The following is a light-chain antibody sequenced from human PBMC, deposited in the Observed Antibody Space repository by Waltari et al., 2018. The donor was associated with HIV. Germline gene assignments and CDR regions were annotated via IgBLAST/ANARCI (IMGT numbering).Light chain of an antibody. CDR3: SSYAGSNTVGV. Sequence: QSALPQPPSAPGSPGQSVTISCPGTSTHVGGRHILSWYQLPPGKAPKLMIYDGSTRPSGLPDRFSGSKSGNTASLTVTGLQAEDEADYYCSSYAGSNTVGVFGGGTKLTVL. CDR1: STHVGGRHI. V-gene: IGLV2-8*01. J-gene: IGLJ2*01. CDR2: DGS.